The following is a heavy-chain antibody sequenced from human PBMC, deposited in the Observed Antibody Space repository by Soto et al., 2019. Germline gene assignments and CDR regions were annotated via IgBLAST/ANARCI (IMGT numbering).Heavy chain of an antibody. CDR3: NTMRVGGMDV. D-gene: IGHD3-22*01. CDR2: ISYDGSNK. Sequence: QVQLVQSGGGVVQPGRSLRLSCAASGFTFSSYGMHWVRQAPGKGLEWVAVISYDGSNKYYADSVKGRFTISRDNSKNTLYLQMNSLRAEDTAVYYCNTMRVGGMDVW. CDR1: GFTFSSYG. J-gene: IGHJ6*01. V-gene: IGHV3-30*03.